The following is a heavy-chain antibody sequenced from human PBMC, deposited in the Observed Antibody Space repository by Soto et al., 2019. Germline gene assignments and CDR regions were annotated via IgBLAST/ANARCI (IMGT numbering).Heavy chain of an antibody. D-gene: IGHD3-3*01. V-gene: IGHV4-39*01. CDR1: GGSITTNAFY. Sequence: SGTLSLTCTFSGGSITTNAFYWGWIRQPPGKGLEWIGNVYYNGDTYYSPPLKSRLTISVDASKNQFSLQLTSVTAADTAVYYCARLKVYYDFWSDRPCSHIWFDPLVQGRLVT. CDR2: VYYNGDT. J-gene: IGHJ5*02. CDR3: ARLKVYYDFWSDRPCSHIWFDP.